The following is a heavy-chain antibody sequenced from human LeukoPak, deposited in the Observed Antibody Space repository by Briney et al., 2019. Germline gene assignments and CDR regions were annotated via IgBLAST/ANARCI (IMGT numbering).Heavy chain of an antibody. CDR1: GYTFTNFD. V-gene: IGHV1-8*01. CDR2: MNPKTGNT. CDR3: ASTTVTTTLRYYVHRGSMDV. D-gene: IGHD4-17*01. J-gene: IGHJ6*02. Sequence: ASVKVSCKASGYTFTNFDINWVRQATGQGLEWMGWMNPKTGNTGSAQKLQGRVTITGNTSISTAYMELSSLTSEDTAVYYCASTTVTTTLRYYVHRGSMDVWGQGTTVTVSS.